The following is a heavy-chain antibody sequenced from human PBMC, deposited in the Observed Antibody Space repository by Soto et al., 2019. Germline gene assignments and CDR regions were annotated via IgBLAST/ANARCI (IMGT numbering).Heavy chain of an antibody. CDR3: ARDRSYWVPHYYDAFDI. D-gene: IGHD1-26*01. CDR1: GGSISSYY. V-gene: IGHV4-59*01. J-gene: IGHJ3*02. Sequence: SQTLSLTCTVSGGSISSYYWSWIRQPPGKGLEWIGYIYYSGSTNYNPSLKSRVTISVDTSKNQFSLKLSSVTAADTAVYYCARDRSYWVPHYYDAFDIWGQGTMVTVSS. CDR2: IYYSGST.